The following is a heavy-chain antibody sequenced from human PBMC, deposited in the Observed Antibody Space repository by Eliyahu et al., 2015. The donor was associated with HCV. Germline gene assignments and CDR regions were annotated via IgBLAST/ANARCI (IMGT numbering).Heavy chain of an antibody. D-gene: IGHD3-10*01. V-gene: IGHV3-23*01. CDR3: AKSLRNGVPRLVGVDY. J-gene: IGHJ4*02. Sequence: EVQLLESGGGLVQPGGSLRLSCAASGFXFXSYAMXWVRQAPGKGLEWVSAISGSGGSTYYADSVKGRFTISRDNSKNTLYLQMNSLRAEDTAVYYCAKSLRNGVPRLVGVDYWGQGTLVTVSS. CDR2: ISGSGGST. CDR1: GFXFXSYA.